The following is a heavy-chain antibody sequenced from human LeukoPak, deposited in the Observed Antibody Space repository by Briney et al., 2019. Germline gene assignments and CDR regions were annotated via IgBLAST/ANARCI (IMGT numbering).Heavy chain of an antibody. Sequence: GGSLRLSCAASGFTFSSYWMSWVRQAPGKGLEWVANIKQDGSEKYYVDSVKGRFTISRDNAKNSLYLQMNFLRTEDKALYYCAKGSGTYQGPFDHWGQGILVTVSS. V-gene: IGHV3-7*03. CDR3: AKGSGTYQGPFDH. J-gene: IGHJ4*02. CDR2: IKQDGSEK. CDR1: GFTFSSYW. D-gene: IGHD1-1*01.